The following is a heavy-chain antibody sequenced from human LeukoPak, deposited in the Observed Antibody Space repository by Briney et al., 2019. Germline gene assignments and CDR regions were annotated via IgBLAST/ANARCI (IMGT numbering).Heavy chain of an antibody. D-gene: IGHD3-10*01. CDR2: INPNTGGT. J-gene: IGHJ6*02. CDR1: GYTFTGYY. V-gene: IGHV1-2*02. Sequence: ASVKVSCKASGYTFTGYYIHRVRQAPGQGLEWMGWINPNTGGTNYAQKFQGRVTMTRDTSTSTAYMELSSLRSDDTAVYYCARERAKIRGGTLFYFGMDVWGQGTTVTVSS. CDR3: ARERAKIRGGTLFYFGMDV.